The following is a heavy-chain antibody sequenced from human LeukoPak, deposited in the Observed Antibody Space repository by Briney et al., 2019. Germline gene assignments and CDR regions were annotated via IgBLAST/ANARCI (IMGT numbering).Heavy chain of an antibody. Sequence: SETLSLTCTVSGGSISSYYWSWILHHPAKKLQEMVDIYYSGGTNYNPSLQSRVTISVDPSKNQFSLKVSSVTAADTAVYYCARVKDPGGYYYYYYMDIWGKGNTVTVSS. D-gene: IGHD3-16*01. J-gene: IGHJ6*03. CDR2: IYYSGGT. CDR3: ARVKDPGGYYYYYYMDI. V-gene: IGHV4-59*12. CDR1: GGSISSYY.